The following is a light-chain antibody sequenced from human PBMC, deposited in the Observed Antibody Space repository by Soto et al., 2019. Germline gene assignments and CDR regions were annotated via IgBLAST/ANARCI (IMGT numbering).Light chain of an antibody. CDR1: QSLLHSNGYNY. CDR3: QHYNSFSRT. CDR2: NAA. Sequence: DIVMTESPLSLPVTAGDPATITSRSSQSLLHSNGYNYVDWYQQKQGKASKLXIYNAANLADEVPSRVAGSGSGTDFTLTITRLKPDDFATYYCQHYNSFSRTFGQGTKVDI. V-gene: IGKV2-28*01. J-gene: IGKJ1*01.